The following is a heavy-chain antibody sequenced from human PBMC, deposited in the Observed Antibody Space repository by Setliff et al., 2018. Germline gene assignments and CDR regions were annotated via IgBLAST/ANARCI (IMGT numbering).Heavy chain of an antibody. Sequence: PSETLSLTCTVSGDSISSGYYYWTWIRQSAGKGLEWIGHFYTSGNTNYNPSLKSRVTISVDTSKNQFSLKLSSVTAADTAVYYCARGRSNFWGYYFDYWGQGTLVTVSS. CDR1: GDSISSGYYY. J-gene: IGHJ4*02. V-gene: IGHV4-61*09. CDR2: FYTSGNT. CDR3: ARGRSNFWGYYFDY. D-gene: IGHD3-3*01.